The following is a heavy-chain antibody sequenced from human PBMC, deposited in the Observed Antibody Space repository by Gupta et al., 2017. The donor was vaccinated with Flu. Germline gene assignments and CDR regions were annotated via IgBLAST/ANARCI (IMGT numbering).Heavy chain of an antibody. J-gene: IGHJ4*02. Sequence: QVQLVQSGAEVREPGASVKVSCSASGYPFTDYFIQWVRQAPGQGLECMGRFTPKSGATKFEQQFEGRVTMTRDTSITTAYMELSGLRSDDTAVYYCVREWTVSNQSPPWDYWGQGTLVTVSS. CDR1: GYPFTDYF. CDR3: VREWTVSNQSPPWDY. CDR2: FTPKSGAT. D-gene: IGHD3/OR15-3a*01. V-gene: IGHV1-2*02.